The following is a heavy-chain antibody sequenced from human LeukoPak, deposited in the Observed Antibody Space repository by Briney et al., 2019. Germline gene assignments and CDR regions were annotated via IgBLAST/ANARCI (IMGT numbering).Heavy chain of an antibody. CDR2: FDPEDGET. Sequence: ASVKVSCKVSGYTLTELSMHWVRQAPGKGLEWMGGFDPEDGETIYAQKFQGRVTMTEDTSTDTAYMELSSLRSEDTAVYYCAIVVPAPIGRGDYHYYMDVWGKGTTVTVSS. D-gene: IGHD2-2*01. V-gene: IGHV1-24*01. CDR3: AIVVPAPIGRGDYHYYMDV. J-gene: IGHJ6*03. CDR1: GYTLTELS.